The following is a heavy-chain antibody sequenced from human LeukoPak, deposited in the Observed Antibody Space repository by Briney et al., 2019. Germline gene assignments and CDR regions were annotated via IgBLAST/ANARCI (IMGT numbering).Heavy chain of an antibody. CDR1: GGSISNYY. Sequence: SETLSLTCTVSGGSISNYYWSWIRQPPGKGLEWIGCIYYSGSTNYNPSLKSRVTISVDTSKTQFSLRLSSVTAADTAVYYCARGSSSGRPDYWGQGTLVTVSS. CDR3: ARGSSSGRPDY. D-gene: IGHD6-19*01. CDR2: IYYSGST. V-gene: IGHV4-59*01. J-gene: IGHJ4*02.